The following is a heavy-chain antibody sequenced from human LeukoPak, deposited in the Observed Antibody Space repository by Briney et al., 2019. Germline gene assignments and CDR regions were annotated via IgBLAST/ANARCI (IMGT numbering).Heavy chain of an antibody. V-gene: IGHV4-38-2*02. CDR2: IFHTSIP. Sequence: SETLSLTCSVSGYSTSSGYYWGWIRQPPGKGLEWIGSIFHTSIPYQSSSFKNRLHMSVDTSKNQFSLKLTSVTAADTAVYYCARGVVVTAGETFDYWGQGTLVTVSS. CDR3: ARGVVVTAGETFDY. D-gene: IGHD2-21*02. CDR1: GYSTSSGYY. J-gene: IGHJ4*02.